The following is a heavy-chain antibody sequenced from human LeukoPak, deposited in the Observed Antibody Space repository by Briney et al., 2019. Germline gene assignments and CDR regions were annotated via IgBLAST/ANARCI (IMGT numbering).Heavy chain of an antibody. D-gene: IGHD3-16*01. J-gene: IGHJ4*02. V-gene: IGHV4-31*03. Sequence: TLSLTCTVSGGSISSGGYYWSWIRQHPGKGLEWIGYIYCSGSTYYNPSLKSRVTISVDTSKNQFSLKLSSVTAADTAVYYCARGDAGGVLDYWGQGTLVTVSS. CDR1: GGSISSGGYY. CDR2: IYCSGST. CDR3: ARGDAGGVLDY.